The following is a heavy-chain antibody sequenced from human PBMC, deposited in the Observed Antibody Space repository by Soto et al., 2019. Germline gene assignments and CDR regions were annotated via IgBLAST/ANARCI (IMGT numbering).Heavy chain of an antibody. CDR1: GYTFSNYY. D-gene: IGHD3-3*01. J-gene: IGHJ6*02. V-gene: IGHV1-46*01. Sequence: QVQLVQSGAEVKKPGASVKVSCKASGYTFSNYYLHLVRKAPAQGLEWMGIINPNGVSTTYAQKFQGRFNKTRDTYKSTVYVELSRVTSEDTALYYCARDGWFSALRIPFGLDVWGQGTTVTVSS. CDR2: INPNGVST. CDR3: ARDGWFSALRIPFGLDV.